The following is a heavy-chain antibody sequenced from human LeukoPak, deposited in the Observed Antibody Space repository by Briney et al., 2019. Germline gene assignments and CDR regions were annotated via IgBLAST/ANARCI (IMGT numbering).Heavy chain of an antibody. J-gene: IGHJ4*02. CDR2: ISGSGGST. V-gene: IGHV3-23*01. CDR3: AKVVLGYCSGGSCFFDY. D-gene: IGHD2-15*01. CDR1: GGSVSSGSYY. Sequence: PSETLSLTCTVSGGSVSSGSYYWSWIRQPPGKGLEWVSAISGSGGSTYYADSVKGRFTISRDNSKNTLYLQMNSLRAEDTAVYYCAKVVLGYCSGGSCFFDYWGQGTLVTVSS.